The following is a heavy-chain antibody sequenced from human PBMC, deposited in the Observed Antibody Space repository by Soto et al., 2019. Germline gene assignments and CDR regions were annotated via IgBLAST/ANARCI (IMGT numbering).Heavy chain of an antibody. J-gene: IGHJ5*02. V-gene: IGHV3-33*01. D-gene: IGHD6-19*01. CDR1: GFTFSSYG. CDR2: IWYDGSNK. Sequence: QVQLVESGGGVVQPGRSLRLSCAASGFTFSSYGMHWVRQAPGKGLEWVAVIWYDGSNKYYADSVKGRFTISRDNSKNTLYLQMNSLRAEDTAVYYCARSAGTKQWLVPSADNWFDPWGQGTLVTVSS. CDR3: ARSAGTKQWLVPSADNWFDP.